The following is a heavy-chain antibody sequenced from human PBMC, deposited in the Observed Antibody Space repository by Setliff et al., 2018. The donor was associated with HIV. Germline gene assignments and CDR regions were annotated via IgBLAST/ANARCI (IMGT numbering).Heavy chain of an antibody. D-gene: IGHD1-1*01. Sequence: SETLSLTCTVSGGSISSYYWSWIRQPPGKGLEWIGYIYYSGSTNYNPSLKSRVTISVDTSKNQFSLMLSSATAADTAVYYCARVTSSPGYFLDYWGQGTLVTVSS. CDR2: IYYSGST. J-gene: IGHJ4*02. CDR3: ARVTSSPGYFLDY. V-gene: IGHV4-59*01. CDR1: GGSISSYY.